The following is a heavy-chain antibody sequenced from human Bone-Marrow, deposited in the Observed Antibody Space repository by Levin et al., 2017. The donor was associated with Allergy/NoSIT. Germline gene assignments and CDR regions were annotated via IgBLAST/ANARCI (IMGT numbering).Heavy chain of an antibody. CDR3: ARAVAGYYFDY. D-gene: IGHD6-19*01. J-gene: IGHJ4*02. CDR2: IYIVGST. CDR1: GFTVSSNY. V-gene: IGHV3-66*02. Sequence: SGGSLRLSCAASGFTVSSNYMSWVRQAPGKGLEWVSVIYIVGSTHYADSVKGRFTISRDNSQNTLYLQMNSLKPEDTAVYYCARAVAGYYFDYWGQGTLVTVSS.